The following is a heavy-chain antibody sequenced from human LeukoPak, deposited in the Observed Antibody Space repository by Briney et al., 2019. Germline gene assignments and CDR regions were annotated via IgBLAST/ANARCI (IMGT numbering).Heavy chain of an antibody. Sequence: SETLSLTCTVSGGSISSSNYYWGWIRQPPGKGLEWIGSIYYSGYTYYNPSLKSRVTISVDTSKNQFSLTLSSVTVVDTAVYYCARHRGEVVLVPARWFDPWGQGTLVTVSS. CDR3: ARHRGEVVLVPARWFDP. V-gene: IGHV4-39*01. J-gene: IGHJ5*02. CDR1: GGSISSSNYY. D-gene: IGHD2-2*01. CDR2: IYYSGYT.